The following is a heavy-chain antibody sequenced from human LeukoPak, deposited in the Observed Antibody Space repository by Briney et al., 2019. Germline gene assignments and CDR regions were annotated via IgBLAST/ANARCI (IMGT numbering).Heavy chain of an antibody. D-gene: IGHD5-24*01. CDR1: RFTLTTYA. CDR2: IGDSGRST. J-gene: IGHJ6*03. V-gene: IGHV3-23*01. CDR3: AKDLGYRLYFYYMDV. Sequence: GGSLRLSCTASRFTLTTYAMSWVRQAPGKGLEWVSGIGDSGRSTSYADSVKGRFTISRDISKNTLYLQMNSLRAEDTAVYYCAKDLGYRLYFYYMDVWGKGSTVTVSS.